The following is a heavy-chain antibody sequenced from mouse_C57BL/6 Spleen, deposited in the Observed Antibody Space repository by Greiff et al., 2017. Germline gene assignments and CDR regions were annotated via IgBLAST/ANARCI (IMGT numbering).Heavy chain of an antibody. Sequence: QVQLQQPGAELVKPGASVKLSCKASGYTFTSYWMHWVKQRPGQGLEWIGMIHPNSGSTNYNEKFKSKATLAVDKSSSTAYMQLSSLTSEDTAVYYCASNHEGNYAMDYWAQGTAVTVSS. V-gene: IGHV1-64*01. CDR1: GYTFTSYW. J-gene: IGHJ4*01. CDR2: IHPNSGST. CDR3: ASNHEGNYAMDY.